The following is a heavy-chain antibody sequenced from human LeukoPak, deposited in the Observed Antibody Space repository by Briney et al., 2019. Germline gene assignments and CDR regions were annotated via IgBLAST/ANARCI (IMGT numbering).Heavy chain of an antibody. CDR2: VYYSGAT. CDR3: ARRVAVTGIYCFDL. CDR1: GGSISAYY. V-gene: IGHV4-59*08. Sequence: SETLSLTCPVSGGSISAYYWSWIRQPPGKGLEWIGYVYYSGATNYNPSLKSRVTISLETSKNQFSLRLTSVTAADTAVYYCARRVAVTGIYCFDLWGQGTPVTVSS. D-gene: IGHD6-19*01. J-gene: IGHJ4*02.